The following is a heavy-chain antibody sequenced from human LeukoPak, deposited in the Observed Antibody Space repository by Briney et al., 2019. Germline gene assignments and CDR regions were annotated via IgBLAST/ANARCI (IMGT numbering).Heavy chain of an antibody. CDR2: ISAYNGNT. D-gene: IGHD2-2*01. CDR1: GYTFTGYG. Sequence: ASVKVSCKASGYTFTGYGISWVRQAPGQGLEWMGWISAYNGNTNYAQKLQGRVTMTTDTSTSTAYMELRSLRSDDTAVYYCARDGIYCSSTRCYPGTIDYWGQGTLVTVSS. CDR3: ARDGIYCSSTRCYPGTIDY. V-gene: IGHV1-18*01. J-gene: IGHJ4*02.